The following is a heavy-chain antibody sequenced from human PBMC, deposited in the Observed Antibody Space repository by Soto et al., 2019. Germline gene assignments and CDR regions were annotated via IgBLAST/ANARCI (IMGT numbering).Heavy chain of an antibody. J-gene: IGHJ4*02. V-gene: IGHV5-51*01. CDR1: GYSFTNNW. D-gene: IGHD3-10*01. CDR2: IYPPVSDT. CDR3: ARHRAYGSGNVVFDY. Sequence: GESLKISCKTSGYSFTNNWIGWVRQMPGKGLEWLGIIYPPVSDTRYNPSLQGQVTMSIDMSISTAYLHWRSLKASDSAIYFCARHRAYGSGNVVFDYWGQGTLVTVS.